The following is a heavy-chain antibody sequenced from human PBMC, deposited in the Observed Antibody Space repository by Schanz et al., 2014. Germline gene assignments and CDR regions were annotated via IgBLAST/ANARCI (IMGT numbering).Heavy chain of an antibody. J-gene: IGHJ5*02. D-gene: IGHD2-15*01. CDR3: ARGRGCTGGSCYSWFDL. Sequence: QVQLVQSGAEVKKPGASVKVSCKASGYTFVSYSMHWVRQAPGQGLEWMGRIIPILGIANYAQNFQGRVTITADKSTSTAYMELSSLRSEDTAVYYCARGRGCTGGSCYSWFDLWGQGTLVTVAS. CDR1: GYTFVSYS. CDR2: IIPILGIA. V-gene: IGHV1-69*02.